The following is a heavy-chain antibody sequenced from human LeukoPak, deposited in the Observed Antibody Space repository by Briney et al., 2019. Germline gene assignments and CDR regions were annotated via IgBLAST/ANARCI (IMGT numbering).Heavy chain of an antibody. CDR2: INHSGST. Sequence: PSETLSLTCAVYGGSFSGYYWSWIRQPPGKGLEWIGEINHSGSTNYNPSLKSRVTISVDTSKNQFSLKLSSVTAAGTAVYYCARIPRGDYYDSSGYYYLDYWGQGTLVTVSS. J-gene: IGHJ4*02. V-gene: IGHV4-34*01. CDR1: GGSFSGYY. CDR3: ARIPRGDYYDSSGYYYLDY. D-gene: IGHD3-22*01.